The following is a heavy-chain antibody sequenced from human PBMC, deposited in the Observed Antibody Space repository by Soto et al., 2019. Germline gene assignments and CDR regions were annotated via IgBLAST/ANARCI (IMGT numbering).Heavy chain of an antibody. J-gene: IGHJ4*02. V-gene: IGHV3-53*01. CDR1: GSTVSSNY. CDR2: IYSGGST. D-gene: IGHD2-2*02. CDR3: AMCSSTSCYSGYFDY. Sequence: VGSLRLSCAASGSTVSSNYMSWVRQAPGKGLEWVSVIYSGGSTYYADSVKGRFTISRDNSKNTLYLQMNSLRAEDTAVYYCAMCSSTSCYSGYFDYWGQGTLVTVSS.